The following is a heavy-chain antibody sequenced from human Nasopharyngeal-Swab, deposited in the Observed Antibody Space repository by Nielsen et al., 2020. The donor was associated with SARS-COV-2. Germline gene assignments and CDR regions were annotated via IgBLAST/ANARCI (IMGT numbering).Heavy chain of an antibody. J-gene: IGHJ6*03. D-gene: IGHD2-2*01. Sequence: ASVQVSCKASGYTFTSYDINCVRQATGQGLEWMGWMNPNSGNTGYAQKFQGRVTMTRNTSISTAYMELSSLRSEDTAVYYCAGLIVVVPAAPNSYMDVWGKGTTVTVSS. CDR3: AGLIVVVPAAPNSYMDV. CDR1: GYTFTSYD. V-gene: IGHV1-8*01. CDR2: MNPNSGNT.